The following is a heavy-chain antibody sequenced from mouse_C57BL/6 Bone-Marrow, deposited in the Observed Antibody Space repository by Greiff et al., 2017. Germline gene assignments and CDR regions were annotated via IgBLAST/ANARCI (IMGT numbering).Heavy chain of an antibody. Sequence: VQLQQSGAELARPGASVKLSCQASGYTFTSYGISWVKQRPGQGLEWIGEIYPRSGNTYYNEKFKGKATLTADKSSSTAYMELRSLTSEDSAVYFCARRSIYDGFAYWGQGTLVTVSA. V-gene: IGHV1-81*01. CDR2: IYPRSGNT. CDR1: GYTFTSYG. CDR3: ARRSIYDGFAY. J-gene: IGHJ3*01. D-gene: IGHD2-3*01.